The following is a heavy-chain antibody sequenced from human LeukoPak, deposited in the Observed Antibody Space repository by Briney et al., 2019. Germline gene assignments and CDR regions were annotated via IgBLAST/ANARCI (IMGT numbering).Heavy chain of an antibody. J-gene: IGHJ1*01. Sequence: PGGSLRLSSAAAAVTSCYYGMHCGRQAPRRRVQWGAFIRYDGNDKFYADSVEGRFTIFRDTSRNTLYLQMNSLRAEDTAVEYCAKDVMWDRWFGECWGQGTLVTVS. D-gene: IGHD3-10*01. CDR2: IRYDGNDK. CDR1: AVTSCYYG. V-gene: IGHV3-30*02. CDR3: AKDVMWDRWFGEC.